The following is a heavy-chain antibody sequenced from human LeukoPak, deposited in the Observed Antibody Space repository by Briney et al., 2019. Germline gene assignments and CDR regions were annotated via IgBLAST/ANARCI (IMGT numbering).Heavy chain of an antibody. Sequence: ASVKVSCKASGYTFTSYGISWVRQAPGQGLEWMGWISAYNGNTNYAQKLQGRVTMTTDTSTSTAYMELRSLRSDDTAVYYCAKTRGVLRYFDWFSTADYWGQGTLVTVSS. CDR2: ISAYNGNT. CDR1: GYTFTSYG. D-gene: IGHD3-9*01. J-gene: IGHJ4*02. CDR3: AKTRGVLRYFDWFSTADY. V-gene: IGHV1-18*01.